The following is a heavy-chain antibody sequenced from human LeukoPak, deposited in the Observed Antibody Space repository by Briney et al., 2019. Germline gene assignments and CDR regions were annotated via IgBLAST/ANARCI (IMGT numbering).Heavy chain of an antibody. D-gene: IGHD6-19*01. V-gene: IGHV1-46*01. CDR3: ATPLYSSGCPDY. Sequence: ASVKVSCKASGYTFTSYYMHWVRQAPGQGLEWMGIINPNGGSTSYAQKFQDRVTMTRDTSTSTVYMDLSSLRSEDTAVYYCATPLYSSGCPDYWGQGTLVTVSS. J-gene: IGHJ4*02. CDR1: GYTFTSYY. CDR2: INPNGGST.